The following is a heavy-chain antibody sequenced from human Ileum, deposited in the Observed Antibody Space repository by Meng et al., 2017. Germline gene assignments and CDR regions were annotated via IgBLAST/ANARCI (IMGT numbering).Heavy chain of an antibody. J-gene: IGHJ4*02. CDR3: ATSNDRDVYYLGY. CDR2: IFRSGRT. D-gene: IGHD3-22*01. V-gene: IGHV4-4*02. CDR1: GTW. Sequence: QLLLQGSGPRLVKPSGTLSLTCAVSGTWWSWVRQPPGKGLEWIGEIFRSGRTNYNPSLKSRVTISIDKSKSQISLQLSAVTAADTAVYSCATSNDRDVYYLGYWGQGTLVTVSS.